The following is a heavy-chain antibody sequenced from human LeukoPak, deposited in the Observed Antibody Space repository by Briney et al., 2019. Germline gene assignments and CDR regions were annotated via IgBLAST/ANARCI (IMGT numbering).Heavy chain of an antibody. CDR1: EFTFSDHY. D-gene: IGHD3-16*01. CDR2: ISNSGISK. Sequence: PGGSLGLSCAASEFTFSDHYMSWIRQAPGRGLEWVSYISNSGISKYYTPSVKGRFTISRDNANNSLYLQMNSLRAEDSAVYFCARGKRRFWFDPLGQGTLVTVSS. V-gene: IGHV3-11*01. CDR3: ARGKRRFWFDP. J-gene: IGHJ5*02.